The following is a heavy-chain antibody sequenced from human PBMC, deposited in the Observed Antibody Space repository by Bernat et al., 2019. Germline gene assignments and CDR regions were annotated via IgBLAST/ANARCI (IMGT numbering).Heavy chain of an antibody. D-gene: IGHD3-10*01. V-gene: IGHV4-31*03. J-gene: IGHJ5*02. Sequence: QVQLQESGPGLVKPSQTLSLTCTVSGGSISSGGYYWSWIRQHPGKGLEWIGYIYYSGSTYYNPSLKSRVTISVDTSKNQFSLKLSSVTVADTAVYYCARDLVGYYYGSGSYGGNWFDPWGQGTLVTVSS. CDR3: ARDLVGYYYGSGSYGGNWFDP. CDR1: GGSISSGGYY. CDR2: IYYSGST.